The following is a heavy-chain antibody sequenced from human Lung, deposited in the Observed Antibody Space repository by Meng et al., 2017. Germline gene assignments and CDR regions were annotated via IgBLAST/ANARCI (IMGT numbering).Heavy chain of an antibody. D-gene: IGHD4-11*01. CDR3: ARGPTTMAHDFDY. Sequence: QGQLHQWGAGLLKPSETLSLTCVVSGGPFSDYYWSWIRQPPGKGLEWIGEINHSGSTNYNPSLESRATISVDTSQNNLSLKLSSVTAADSAVYYCARGPTTMAHDFDYWGQGTLVTVSS. J-gene: IGHJ4*02. CDR2: INHSGST. CDR1: GGPFSDYY. V-gene: IGHV4-34*01.